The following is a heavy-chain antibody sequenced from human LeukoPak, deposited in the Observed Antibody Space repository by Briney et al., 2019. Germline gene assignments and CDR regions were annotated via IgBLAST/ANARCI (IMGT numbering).Heavy chain of an antibody. CDR2: IYYSGNT. Sequence: PSETLSLTCTVSGVSISSSNSYWGWIRQPPGKGLEWIGSIYYSGNTYYNASLKSQVSISIDTSKNQFSLRLTSVTAADTAVYYCARNVRLGSGELSFAPFKNWFDPWGQGTLVTVSS. J-gene: IGHJ5*02. CDR1: GVSISSSNSY. CDR3: ARNVRLGSGELSFAPFKNWFDP. D-gene: IGHD3-16*02. V-gene: IGHV4-39*01.